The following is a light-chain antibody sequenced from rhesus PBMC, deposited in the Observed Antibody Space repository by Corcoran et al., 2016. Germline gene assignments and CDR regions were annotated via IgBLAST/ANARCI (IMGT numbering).Light chain of an antibody. Sequence: DIQMTQSPSSLSASVGDRVTITCRASENVNNYLNWYQQKPGKAPKLLIYKASTLKSGVPSRFSGSGTGTDYTFTISSLQPEDGATYYVQHGYGTPYSFGQGTKVEIK. V-gene: IGKV1-74*01. J-gene: IGKJ2*01. CDR1: ENVNNY. CDR3: QHGYGTPYS. CDR2: KAS.